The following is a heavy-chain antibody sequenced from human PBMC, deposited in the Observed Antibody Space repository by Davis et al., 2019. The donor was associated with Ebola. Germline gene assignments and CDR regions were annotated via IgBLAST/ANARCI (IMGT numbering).Heavy chain of an antibody. V-gene: IGHV5-51*01. CDR1: GYSFTSYW. Sequence: GESLKISCKGSGYSFTSYWIGWVRQMPGKGLEWMGIIYPGDSDTRYSPSFQGQVTTSADKSISTAYLQWSSLKASDTAMYYCARLSYDYSNSLRGAAVDYWGQGTLVTVSS. J-gene: IGHJ4*02. D-gene: IGHD4-11*01. CDR2: IYPGDSDT. CDR3: ARLSYDYSNSLRGAAVDY.